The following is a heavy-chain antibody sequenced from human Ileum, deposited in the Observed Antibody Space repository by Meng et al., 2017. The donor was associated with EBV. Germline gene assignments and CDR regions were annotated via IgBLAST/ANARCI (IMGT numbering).Heavy chain of an antibody. CDR2: IYHSGAT. CDR1: GGSVNGHPW. V-gene: IGHV4-4*02. Sequence: VQRQWSGPELVNPSRTASLTWTVSGGSVNGHPWWGCVRQAPGEGLEWIGQIYHSGATNYNPSHTRRVTVSVDTSEDQFSLEVNSVTAADTAVYYCARIPYGDIYSAYFDYWSPGTLVTVSS. CDR3: ARIPYGDIYSAYFDY. D-gene: IGHD2-21*02. J-gene: IGHJ4*02.